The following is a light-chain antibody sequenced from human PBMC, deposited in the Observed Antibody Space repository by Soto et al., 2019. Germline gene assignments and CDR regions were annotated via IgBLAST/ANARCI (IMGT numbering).Light chain of an antibody. CDR1: QRISNW. J-gene: IGKJ1*01. V-gene: IGKV1-5*01. CDR2: HAS. CDR3: RLPAHHSGE. Sequence: TCRASQRISNWLAWYQQKPGTAPKVLIYHASNLQSGVPSRFSGSGSGTETTLVCSLRMPADLLFYSRRLPAHHSGEIAQGTKVDIK.